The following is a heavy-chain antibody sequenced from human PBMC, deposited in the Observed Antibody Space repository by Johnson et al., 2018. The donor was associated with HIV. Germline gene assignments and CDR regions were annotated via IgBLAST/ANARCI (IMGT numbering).Heavy chain of an antibody. V-gene: IGHV3-15*01. Sequence: VQLVESWGGLVQPGGSLRLSCVASGFTFSNAWMSWVRQAPGKGLEWVGRIKSKTDGGTTDYAAPVKGRFTISRDDSKNTLYLQMSSLKTEDTAVYYCTGVYGDGNDAFDIWGQGTMVTVSS. D-gene: IGHD4-17*01. CDR3: TGVYGDGNDAFDI. J-gene: IGHJ3*02. CDR1: GFTFSNAW. CDR2: IKSKTDGGTT.